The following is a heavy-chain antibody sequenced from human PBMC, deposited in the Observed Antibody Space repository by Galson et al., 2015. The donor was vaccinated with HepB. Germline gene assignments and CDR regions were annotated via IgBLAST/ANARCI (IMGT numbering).Heavy chain of an antibody. Sequence: SVKVSCKASGGTFSRYVISWVRQAPGQGLEWMGGITPMFGTASYAQKFQGRVTITADESTSTAYMELSSLRSEDTAVYYCARDLVGGYDSSGLGIDYWGQGTLVTVSS. D-gene: IGHD3-22*01. V-gene: IGHV1-69*13. CDR1: GGTFSRYV. J-gene: IGHJ4*02. CDR3: ARDLVGGYDSSGLGIDY. CDR2: ITPMFGTA.